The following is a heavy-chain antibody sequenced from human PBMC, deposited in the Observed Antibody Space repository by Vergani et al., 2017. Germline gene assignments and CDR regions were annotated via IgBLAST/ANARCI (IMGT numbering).Heavy chain of an antibody. Sequence: QVQLVQSGAEVKKPGSSVKVSCKASGGTFSSYAIGWVRQAPGQGLEWMGGIIPIFGTANYAQKFQGRVTITADESTSTAYMELSSLRSEDTAVYYCARDSSGWQTYWYFDLWGRGTLVTVSS. CDR3: ARDSSGWQTYWYFDL. D-gene: IGHD6-19*01. J-gene: IGHJ2*01. V-gene: IGHV1-69*01. CDR1: GGTFSSYA. CDR2: IIPIFGTA.